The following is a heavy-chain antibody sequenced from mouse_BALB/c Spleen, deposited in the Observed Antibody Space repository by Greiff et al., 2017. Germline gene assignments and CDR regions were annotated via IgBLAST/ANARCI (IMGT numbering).Heavy chain of an antibody. CDR2: IYPGDGDT. CDR1: GYAFSSYW. V-gene: IGHV1-80*01. J-gene: IGHJ3*01. CDR3: ARATATKSWFAY. Sequence: VQLKESGAELVRPGSSVKISCKASGYAFSSYWMNWVKQRPGQGLEWIGQIYPGDGDTNYNGKFKGKATLTADKSSSTAYMQLSSLTSEDSAVYFCARATATKSWFAYWGQGTLVTVSA. D-gene: IGHD1-2*01.